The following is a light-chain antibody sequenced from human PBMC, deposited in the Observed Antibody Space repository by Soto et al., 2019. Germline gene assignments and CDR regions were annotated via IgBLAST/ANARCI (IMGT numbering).Light chain of an antibody. V-gene: IGLV1-40*01. J-gene: IGLJ2*01. CDR3: SCYDTRLSAVV. CDR1: SSNIGAGYD. CDR2: DNN. Sequence: QSALTQPPSVSGAPGQRVTISCTGSSSNIGAGYDVHWYQQLPGTAPKLLIYDNNNRASGVPDRFSGSKSGTSASLAITGLQAEDETDYYCSCYDTRLSAVVFGGGTKLTVL.